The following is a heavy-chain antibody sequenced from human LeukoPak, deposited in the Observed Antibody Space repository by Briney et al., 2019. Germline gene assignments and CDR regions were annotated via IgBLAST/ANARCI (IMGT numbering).Heavy chain of an antibody. CDR3: ARDLLRTVTSDAFDI. V-gene: IGHV1-18*01. Sequence: GASVKVSCKASGYTFTSYGISWVRQAPGQGLEWMGWISAYNGNTNYAQKLQGRVTMTTDTSTSTAYMELRSLRSDDTAVYYCARDLLRTVTSDAFDIWGQGTMVTVSS. J-gene: IGHJ3*02. CDR2: ISAYNGNT. D-gene: IGHD4-17*01. CDR1: GYTFTSYG.